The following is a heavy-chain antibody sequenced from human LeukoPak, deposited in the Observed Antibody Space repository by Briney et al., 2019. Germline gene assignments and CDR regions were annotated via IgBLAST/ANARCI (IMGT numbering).Heavy chain of an antibody. CDR2: IIPIFGTA. J-gene: IGHJ4*02. CDR1: GGTFSSYA. D-gene: IGHD5-18*01. V-gene: IGHV1-69*05. CDR3: ARSSRMVDTAEGALDY. Sequence: SVKVSCKASGGTFSSYAISWVRQAPGQGLEWMGGIIPIFGTANYAQKFQGRVTITTDESTSTAYMELSSLRSEDTVVYYCARSSRMVDTAEGALDYWGQGTLVTVSS.